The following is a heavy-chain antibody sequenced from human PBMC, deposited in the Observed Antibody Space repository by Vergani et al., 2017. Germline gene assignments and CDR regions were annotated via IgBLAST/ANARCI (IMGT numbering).Heavy chain of an antibody. CDR3: DRGSAAADDY. Sequence: VQLVQSGAEVKKPGASVKVSCKVSGYTLTELSMHWVRQAPGKGLEWVSAISGSGGSTYYADSVKGRFTISRDNSKNTLYLQMNSLRAEDTAVYYCDRGSAAADDYWGQGTLVTVSS. V-gene: IGHV3-23*04. CDR1: GYTLTELS. CDR2: ISGSGGST. J-gene: IGHJ4*02. D-gene: IGHD6-13*01.